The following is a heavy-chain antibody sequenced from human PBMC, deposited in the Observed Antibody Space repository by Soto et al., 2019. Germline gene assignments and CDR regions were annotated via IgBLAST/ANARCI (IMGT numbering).Heavy chain of an antibody. D-gene: IGHD5-12*01. CDR3: ARDLGGYSGYGLDAFDI. CDR1: GFTFSSYW. J-gene: IGHJ3*02. Sequence: AGGSLRLSCAASGFTFSSYWMSWVRQAPGKGLEWVANIKQDGSEKYYVDSVKGRFTISRDNAKNSLYLQMNSLRAEDTAVYYCARDLGGYSGYGLDAFDIWGQGTMVTVSS. V-gene: IGHV3-7*01. CDR2: IKQDGSEK.